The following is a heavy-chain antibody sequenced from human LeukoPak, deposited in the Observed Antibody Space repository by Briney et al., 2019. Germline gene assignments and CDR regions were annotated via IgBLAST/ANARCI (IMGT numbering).Heavy chain of an antibody. CDR2: IYSSGNV. J-gene: IGHJ2*01. CDR3: ARAAHRDYWYFGL. CDR1: GGSISGSS. Sequence: SETPSLTCTVSGGSISGSSWSWIRQPPGKELELIGYIYSSGNVYHNPSLKSRVTISVDTSKSQFSLRLTSVTAADTAVYNCARAAHRDYWYFGLWGRGTLVTVSS. V-gene: IGHV4-59*08.